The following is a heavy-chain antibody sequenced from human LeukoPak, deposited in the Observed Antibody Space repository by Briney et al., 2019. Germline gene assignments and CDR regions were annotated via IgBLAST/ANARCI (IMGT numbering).Heavy chain of an antibody. V-gene: IGHV4-59*08. J-gene: IGHJ1*01. CDR3: ARLSLHCSGGSCYRGAFDS. CDR1: GGSTGSDY. Sequence: PSETLSLTCSVSGGSTGSDYWSWIRQPPGKGLEWISYVNYSGVTSYNPSLKSRVAISIDTSKNQFSLNLTSVTAADTAVYYFARLSLHCSGGSCYRGAFDSWGQGTLVTVSS. CDR2: VNYSGVT. D-gene: IGHD2-15*01.